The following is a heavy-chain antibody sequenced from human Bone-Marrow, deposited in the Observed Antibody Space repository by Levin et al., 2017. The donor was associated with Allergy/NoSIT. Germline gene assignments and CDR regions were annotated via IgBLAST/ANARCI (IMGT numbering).Heavy chain of an antibody. V-gene: IGHV4-34*01. CDR3: ARGRVVIARRYYYGMDV. CDR1: GGSFSGYY. Sequence: SETLSLTCAVYGGSFSGYYWSWIRQPPGKGLEWIGEINHSGSTNYNPSLKSRVTISVDTSKNQFSLKLSSVTAADTAVYYCARGRVVIARRYYYGMDVWGQGTTVTVSS. D-gene: IGHD3-3*01. J-gene: IGHJ6*02. CDR2: INHSGST.